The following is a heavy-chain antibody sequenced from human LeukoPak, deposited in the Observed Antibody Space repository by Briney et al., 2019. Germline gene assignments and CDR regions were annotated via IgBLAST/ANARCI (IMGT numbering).Heavy chain of an antibody. CDR3: AKDPGRDIWFGESDY. D-gene: IGHD3-10*01. Sequence: GGSLRLSCAASGFTFSSYAMSWVRQAPGKGLEWVSAISGSGGSTYYADSVKGRFTISRDNSKNTLYLQMNSLRAEDTAVYYCAKDPGRDIWFGESDYWGQGTLVTVSS. CDR1: GFTFSSYA. V-gene: IGHV3-23*01. CDR2: ISGSGGST. J-gene: IGHJ4*02.